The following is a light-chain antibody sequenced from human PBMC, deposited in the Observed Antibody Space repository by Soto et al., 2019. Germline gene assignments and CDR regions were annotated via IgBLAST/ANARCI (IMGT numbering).Light chain of an antibody. J-gene: IGKJ5*01. CDR3: KQYSKWPIT. Sequence: EMVMTQSPAILSVSPGESATLSCRGSQSVNSNYLAWYQQHPGQPPRLLIYGISTRATGIPAGFSGSGSGTEFSLTISSLQYEDFAVYYCKQYSKWPITLGQGTRLEIK. V-gene: IGKV3-15*01. CDR1: QSVNSN. CDR2: GIS.